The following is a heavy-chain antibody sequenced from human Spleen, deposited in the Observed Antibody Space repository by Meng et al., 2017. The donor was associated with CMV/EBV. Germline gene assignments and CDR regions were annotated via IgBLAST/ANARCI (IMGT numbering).Heavy chain of an antibody. V-gene: IGHV4-59*01. Sequence: SETLSLTCTVSGGSISTYYWTWIRQPPGKGLEWIGYIYFCTNTNYSPSLKSRVTISVDPSRNQFSLRLTSVTAADTAVYYCSRKMTITDAFDIWGQGKMVTVSS. CDR1: GGSISTYY. J-gene: IGHJ3*02. CDR3: SRKMTITDAFDI. D-gene: IGHD4/OR15-4a*01. CDR2: IYFCTNT.